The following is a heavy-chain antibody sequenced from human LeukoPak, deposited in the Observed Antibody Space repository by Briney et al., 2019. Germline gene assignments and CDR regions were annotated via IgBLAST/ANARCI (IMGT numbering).Heavy chain of an antibody. CDR1: GFTFSSYG. D-gene: IGHD3-10*01. CDR3: AREGRLARGAFDI. CDR2: MWYDGSNK. J-gene: IGHJ3*02. V-gene: IGHV3-33*01. Sequence: PGGSLRLSCAASGFTFSSYGMHWVRQAPGKGLEWVAVMWYDGSNKYYADSVKGRFTVSRDNSKNTLYLQMNSLRAEDTAVYYCAREGRLARGAFDIWGQGTMVTVSS.